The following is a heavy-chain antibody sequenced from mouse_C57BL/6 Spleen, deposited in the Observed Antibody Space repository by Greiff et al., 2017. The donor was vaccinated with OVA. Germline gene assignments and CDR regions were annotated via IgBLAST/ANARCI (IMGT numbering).Heavy chain of an antibody. CDR3: TTDYYGSRPDY. Sequence: DVKLQESGAELVRPGASVKLSCTASGFNIKDYYMHWVKQRPEQGLEWIGRIDPEDGDTEYAPKFQGKATMTADTSSNTAYLQLSSLTSEDTAVYYCTTDYYGSRPDYWGQGTTLTVSS. J-gene: IGHJ2*01. CDR1: GFNIKDYY. CDR2: IDPEDGDT. V-gene: IGHV14-1*01. D-gene: IGHD1-1*01.